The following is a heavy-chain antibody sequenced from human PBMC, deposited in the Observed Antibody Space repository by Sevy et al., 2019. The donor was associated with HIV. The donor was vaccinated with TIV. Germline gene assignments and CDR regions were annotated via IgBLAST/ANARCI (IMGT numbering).Heavy chain of an antibody. J-gene: IGHJ4*02. CDR2: INTSGST. CDR1: GDSFSSYF. V-gene: IGHV4-4*07. D-gene: IGHD7-27*01. CDR3: ARSNWVTATNGFSKSYYIDY. Sequence: SETLSLTCTVSGDSFSSYFWAWIRQPAGKGLEWIGRINTSGSTNYNPSLKSRVTMSVDTSKSQFSLKVTSLTAADTAIYFCARSNWVTATNGFSKSYYIDYWGQRSLVTVSS.